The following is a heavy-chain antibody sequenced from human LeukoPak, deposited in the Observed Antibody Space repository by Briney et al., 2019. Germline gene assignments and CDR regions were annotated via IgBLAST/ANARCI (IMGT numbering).Heavy chain of an antibody. Sequence: ASVKVSCKASGYTFTSYDINWVRQATGQGLEWMGWMNPNSGNTGYAQKLQGRVTMTTDTSTSTAYMELRSLRSDDTAVYYCARGEGIAAAGVFDPWGQGTLVTVSS. V-gene: IGHV1-8*01. D-gene: IGHD6-13*01. CDR2: MNPNSGNT. CDR3: ARGEGIAAAGVFDP. J-gene: IGHJ5*02. CDR1: GYTFTSYD.